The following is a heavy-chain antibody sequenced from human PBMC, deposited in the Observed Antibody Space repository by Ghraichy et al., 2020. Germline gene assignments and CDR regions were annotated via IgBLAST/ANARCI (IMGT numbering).Heavy chain of an antibody. J-gene: IGHJ6*02. CDR1: GFTFSSYA. D-gene: IGHD6-19*01. Sequence: GGSLRLSCAASGFTFSSYAMSWVRQAPGKGLEWVSAVSGSGSSTYYADSVKGRFTISRDNSKNTLYLQMNSLRAEDTAVYYCAKEGGSGWTGFVWGQGTTVTVSS. CDR2: VSGSGSST. CDR3: AKEGGSGWTGFV. V-gene: IGHV3-23*01.